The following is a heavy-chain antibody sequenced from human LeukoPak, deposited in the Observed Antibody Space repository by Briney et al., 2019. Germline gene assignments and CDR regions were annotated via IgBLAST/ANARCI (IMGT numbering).Heavy chain of an antibody. J-gene: IGHJ4*02. Sequence: GGSLRLSCAASGFTFSSYAMSWVRQAPGKGLEWVSAISGSGGSTYYADSVKGRFTISRDNSRNTLYLQMNSLRAEDTAVYYCAKDYYYGSGSYTGFDYWGQGTLVTVSS. CDR3: AKDYYYGSGSYTGFDY. CDR2: ISGSGGST. CDR1: GFTFSSYA. D-gene: IGHD3-10*01. V-gene: IGHV3-23*01.